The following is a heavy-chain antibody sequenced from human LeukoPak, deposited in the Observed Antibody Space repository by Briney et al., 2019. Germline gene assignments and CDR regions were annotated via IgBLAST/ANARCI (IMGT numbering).Heavy chain of an antibody. D-gene: IGHD3-16*01. CDR3: ARMGAGRTGPFDN. CDR2: IYRGGST. CDR1: GFTVSSSY. Sequence: GGSLRLSCAASGFTVSSSYMTWVRQAPGKGLEWVSIIYRGGSTYYANTVQDRFTISRDNSRNTVYLQMNSLRAEDTAFYYCARMGAGRTGPFDNWGQGTLVTVSS. V-gene: IGHV3-66*01. J-gene: IGHJ4*02.